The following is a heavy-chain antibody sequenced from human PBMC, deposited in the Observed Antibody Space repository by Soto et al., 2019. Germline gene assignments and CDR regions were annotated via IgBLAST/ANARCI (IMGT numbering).Heavy chain of an antibody. Sequence: PSQTLSLTYVISGDSVSSNSAAWNWIRQSPSRGLEWLGRTYYRSKWYNDYAVSVKSRITINPDTSKNQFSLQLNSVTPEDTAVYYCARPHYNSGWTNCFAPWGQGTLVTVSS. CDR3: ARPHYNSGWTNCFAP. CDR2: TYYRSKWYN. V-gene: IGHV6-1*01. CDR1: GDSVSSNSAA. J-gene: IGHJ5*02. D-gene: IGHD6-19*01.